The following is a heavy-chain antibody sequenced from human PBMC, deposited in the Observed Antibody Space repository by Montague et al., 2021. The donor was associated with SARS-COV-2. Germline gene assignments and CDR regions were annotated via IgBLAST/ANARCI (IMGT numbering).Heavy chain of an antibody. D-gene: IGHD3-10*01. V-gene: IGHV4-34*01. CDR1: GGSFSGYY. Sequence: SETLSLTCAVYGGSFSGYYWSWIRQRPGKGLEWIGEINHSGSTNXNPSLTRQVTISVSTSTNQFSLKLSSVTAAATAVYYCARGRRILLWFGELLSGGDYYGIDVWGQGTTVTVSS. J-gene: IGHJ6*02. CDR3: ARGRRILLWFGELLSGGDYYGIDV. CDR2: INHSGST.